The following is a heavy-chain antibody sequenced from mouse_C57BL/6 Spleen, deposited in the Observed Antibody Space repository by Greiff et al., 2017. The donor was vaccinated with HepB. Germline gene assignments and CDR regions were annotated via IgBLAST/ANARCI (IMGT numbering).Heavy chain of an antibody. CDR2: INPNYGTT. Sequence: LQESGPELVKPGASVKISCKASGYSFTDYNMNWVKQSNGKSLEWIGVINPNYGTTSYNQKFKGKATLTVDQSSSTAYMQLNSLTSEDSAVYYCARSHYGSRPRWYFDVWGTGTTVTVSS. CDR3: ARSHYGSRPRWYFDV. J-gene: IGHJ1*03. D-gene: IGHD1-1*01. V-gene: IGHV1-39*01. CDR1: GYSFTDYN.